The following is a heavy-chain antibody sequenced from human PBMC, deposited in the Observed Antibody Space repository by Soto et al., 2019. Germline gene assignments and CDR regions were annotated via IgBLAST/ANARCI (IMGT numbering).Heavy chain of an antibody. J-gene: IGHJ4*02. Sequence: QVQLVQSGAEVKKPGSSVKVSCKASGDTFNFYSINWVRQAPGLGLEWVGRFNPILSMANYGQKFEGRVTLTSNKSASTAYMVLSSLRSDDTAMYYCATSYGSGSRAFDYWGQGALVTVSS. D-gene: IGHD3-10*01. CDR2: FNPILSMA. CDR1: GDTFNFYS. V-gene: IGHV1-69*02. CDR3: ATSYGSGSRAFDY.